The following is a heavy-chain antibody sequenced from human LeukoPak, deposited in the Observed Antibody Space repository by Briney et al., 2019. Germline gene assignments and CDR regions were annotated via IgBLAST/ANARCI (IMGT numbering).Heavy chain of an antibody. CDR3: AKDDAWLQYGN. CDR1: GFTFSSYG. J-gene: IGHJ4*02. D-gene: IGHD5-24*01. CDR2: ISGSGGST. Sequence: GGSLRLSCAACGFTFSSYGMSWVRQAPGKGLEWVSAISGSGGSTYYADSVKGRFTISRDNSKNTLYLQMNSLRAEDTAVYYCAKDDAWLQYGNWGRGTLVTVSS. V-gene: IGHV3-23*01.